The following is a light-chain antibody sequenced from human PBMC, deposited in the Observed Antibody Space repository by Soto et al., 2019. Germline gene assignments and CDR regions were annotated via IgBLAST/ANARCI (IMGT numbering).Light chain of an antibody. CDR1: QSVKTF. J-gene: IGKJ5*01. CDR2: VAS. Sequence: VLTQSKACLSFSQGERSTLSCRASQSVKTFLVWYQQRPGQAPRLLIYVASNRAAGIPARFSGSEFGTDFTLTISSLEPEDAAVYYCQQRSNWPPITFGQGTRLEI. V-gene: IGKV3-11*01. CDR3: QQRSNWPPIT.